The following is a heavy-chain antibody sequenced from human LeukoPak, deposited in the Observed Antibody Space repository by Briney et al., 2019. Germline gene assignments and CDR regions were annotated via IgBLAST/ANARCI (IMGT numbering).Heavy chain of an antibody. D-gene: IGHD6-19*01. V-gene: IGHV5-51*01. CDR1: GYSFTSYW. CDR3: ARPLYSSGWYSDY. CDR2: IYPGDSDT. J-gene: IGHJ4*02. Sequence: GESLKISCNGSGYSFTSYWIGWVRQMPGKGLERMGIIYPGDSDTRYSPSFQGQVTISADKSISTAYLQWSSLKASDTAMYYCARPLYSSGWYSDYWGQGTLVTVSS.